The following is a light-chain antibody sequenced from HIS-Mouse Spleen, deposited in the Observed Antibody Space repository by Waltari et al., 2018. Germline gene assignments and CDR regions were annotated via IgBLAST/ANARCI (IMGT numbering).Light chain of an antibody. CDR3: YSTDSSGNHRV. J-gene: IGLJ2*01. CDR1: ALPKKY. Sequence: SYELTQPPSVSVSPAQTARITCSGDALPKKYAYWYQQKSGQAPVLVIYEGSKGPSGCPERFSGSSSGTMATLTISGAQVEDEADYYCYSTDSSGNHRVFGGGTKLTVL. CDR2: EGS. V-gene: IGLV3-10*01.